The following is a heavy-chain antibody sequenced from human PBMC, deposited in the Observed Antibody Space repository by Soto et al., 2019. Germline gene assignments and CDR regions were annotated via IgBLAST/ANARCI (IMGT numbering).Heavy chain of an antibody. CDR1: GFTFSSYA. J-gene: IGHJ4*02. Sequence: HPGGSLRLSCAASGFTFSSYAMHWVRQAPGKGLEWAAVISYDGSNKYYADSVKGRFTISRDNSKNTLYLQMNSLRAEDTAVYYCARDPRVVGATPFDYWGQGTLVTVSS. CDR3: ARDPRVVGATPFDY. CDR2: ISYDGSNK. D-gene: IGHD1-26*01. V-gene: IGHV3-30-3*01.